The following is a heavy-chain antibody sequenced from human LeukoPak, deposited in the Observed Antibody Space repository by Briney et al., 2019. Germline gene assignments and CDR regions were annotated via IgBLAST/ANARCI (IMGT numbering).Heavy chain of an antibody. CDR1: GGSISSGGYY. J-gene: IGHJ4*02. Sequence: SQTLSLTCTVSGGSISSGGYYWSWIRQHPGKGLEWIGYIYYSGSTYYNPSLKSRVTISVDTSKNQFSLKLSSVTAADTAVYYCARSGLLWFDNYFDYWGQGTLVTVSS. CDR2: IYYSGST. V-gene: IGHV4-31*03. CDR3: ARSGLLWFDNYFDY. D-gene: IGHD3-10*01.